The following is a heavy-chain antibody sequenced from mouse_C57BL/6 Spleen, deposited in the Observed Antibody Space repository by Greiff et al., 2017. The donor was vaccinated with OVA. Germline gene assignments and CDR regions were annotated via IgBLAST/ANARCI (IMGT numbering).Heavy chain of an antibody. J-gene: IGHJ4*01. D-gene: IGHD2-3*01. Sequence: QVQLKQPGAELVKPGASVKMSCKASGYTFTSYWITWVKQRPGQGLEWIGDIYPGSGSTNYNEKFKSKATLTVDTSSSTAYMQLSSLTSEDSAVYYCARGIYDGYYYYAMDYWGQGTSVTVSS. V-gene: IGHV1-55*01. CDR2: IYPGSGST. CDR1: GYTFTSYW. CDR3: ARGIYDGYYYYAMDY.